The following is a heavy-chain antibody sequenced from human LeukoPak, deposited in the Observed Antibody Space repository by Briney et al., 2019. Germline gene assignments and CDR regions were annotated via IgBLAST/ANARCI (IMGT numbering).Heavy chain of an antibody. CDR3: AKGGKWDVTPFDY. D-gene: IGHD1-26*01. CDR2: ISGSGGST. J-gene: IGHJ4*02. Sequence: GGSLRLSCAASGSTFSSYAMSWVRQAPGKGLEWVSAISGSGGSTYYADSVKGRFTISRDNSKNTLYLQMNSPRAEDTAVYYCAKGGKWDVTPFDYWGQGTLVTVSS. CDR1: GSTFSSYA. V-gene: IGHV3-23*01.